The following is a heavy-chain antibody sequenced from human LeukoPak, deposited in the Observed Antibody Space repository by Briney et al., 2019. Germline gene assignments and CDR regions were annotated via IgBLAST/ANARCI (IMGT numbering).Heavy chain of an antibody. Sequence: SETLSLTCTVSGGSISSYYWSWIRQPAGKGLEWIGRIYTSGSTNYNPPLKSRVTMSVDTSKNQFSLKLSSVTAADTAVYYCARGGYSSGWYYFDYWGQGTLVTVSS. CDR1: GGSISSYY. D-gene: IGHD6-19*01. CDR3: ARGGYSSGWYYFDY. CDR2: IYTSGST. J-gene: IGHJ4*02. V-gene: IGHV4-4*07.